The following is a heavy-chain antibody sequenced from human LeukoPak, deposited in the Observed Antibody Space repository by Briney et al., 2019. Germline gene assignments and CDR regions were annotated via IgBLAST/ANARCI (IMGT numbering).Heavy chain of an antibody. CDR3: ARQPGTGGINL. CDR2: IYTSGST. V-gene: IGHV4-4*09. CDR1: GGSISSYI. Sequence: SETLSLTCSVSGGSISSYIWSWIRQPPGKGLEWIGYIYTSGSTDYNPSLKSRATISVDRSKNQFSLKLNSVTAADTAFYYCARQPGTGGINLWGQGTLVTVSS. D-gene: IGHD3-16*01. J-gene: IGHJ4*02.